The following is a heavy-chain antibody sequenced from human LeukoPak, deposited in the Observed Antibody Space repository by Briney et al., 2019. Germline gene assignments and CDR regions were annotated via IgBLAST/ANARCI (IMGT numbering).Heavy chain of an antibody. CDR3: ARIKPLAGYCSSTSCYLSRYYFDY. CDR1: GGSFSGYY. D-gene: IGHD2-2*01. Sequence: SETLSLTCAVYGGSFSGYYWSWIRQPPGKGLEWIGEINHSGSTNYNPSLKSRVTISVDTSKHQFSLKLSSVTAADTAVYYCARIKPLAGYCSSTSCYLSRYYFDYWGQGTLVTVSS. CDR2: INHSGST. J-gene: IGHJ4*02. V-gene: IGHV4-34*01.